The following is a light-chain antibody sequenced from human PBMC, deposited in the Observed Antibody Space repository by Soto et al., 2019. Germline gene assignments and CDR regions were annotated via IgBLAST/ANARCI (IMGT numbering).Light chain of an antibody. J-gene: IGLJ3*02. V-gene: IGLV1-40*01. CDR2: ANS. Sequence: QSVLTQPPSVSGAPGQRGTISCTGRSSNIGAGYDVHWYQQFPGTAPKLLVYANSNRPSGVPDRFSGSKSGTSASLAITGLQAEDEADYYCQSYDNALSGWVFGGGTKLTVL. CDR1: SSNIGAGYD. CDR3: QSYDNALSGWV.